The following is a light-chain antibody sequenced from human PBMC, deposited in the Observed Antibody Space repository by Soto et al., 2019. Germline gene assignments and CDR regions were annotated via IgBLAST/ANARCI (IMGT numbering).Light chain of an antibody. V-gene: IGLV2-14*01. CDR2: EVT. J-gene: IGLJ1*01. CDR3: NSYTSTNTYV. CDR1: NTDVGGYNY. Sequence: QSVLTQPASVSGSPGQSITIACTGTNTDVGGYNYVSWYQQHPMKAPKLIIYEVTKRPPGVSARFSGSKSANTASLTISGLQAEDEADYYCNSYTSTNTYVFGTGTKV.